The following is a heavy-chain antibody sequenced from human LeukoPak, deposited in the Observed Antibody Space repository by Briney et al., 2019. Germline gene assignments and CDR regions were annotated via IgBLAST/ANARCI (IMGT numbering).Heavy chain of an antibody. V-gene: IGHV4-4*07. J-gene: IGHJ6*02. Sequence: NPSDTLSLTCTGSGGSISSYYWSWIRQPAGKGLEWIGRIYTSGSTNYNPSLKSRVTMSVDTSKNQFSVNLSSVTAADTDVYYCARDMAVAGTAGYYYYGMDVWGQGTTVTVSS. D-gene: IGHD6-19*01. CDR2: IYTSGST. CDR1: GGSISSYY. CDR3: ARDMAVAGTAGYYYYGMDV.